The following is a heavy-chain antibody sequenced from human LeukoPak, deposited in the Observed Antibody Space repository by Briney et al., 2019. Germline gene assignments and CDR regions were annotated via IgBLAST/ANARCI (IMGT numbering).Heavy chain of an antibody. J-gene: IGHJ5*02. CDR1: GGTFSSYA. Sequence: SVKVSCKASGGTFSSYAISWLRQAPGQGLEWMGRIIPILGIANYAQKFQGRVTITADKSTSTAYMELSSLRSEDTAVYYCAGEGLIVVVISSSGFDPWGQGTLVTVSS. D-gene: IGHD3-22*01. CDR3: AGEGLIVVVISSSGFDP. V-gene: IGHV1-69*04. CDR2: IIPILGIA.